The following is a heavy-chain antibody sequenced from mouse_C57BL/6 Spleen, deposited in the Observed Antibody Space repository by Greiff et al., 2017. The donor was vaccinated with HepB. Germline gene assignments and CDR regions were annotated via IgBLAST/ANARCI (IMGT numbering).Heavy chain of an antibody. V-gene: IGHV1-76*01. D-gene: IGHD2-5*01. Sequence: VQLQQSGAELVRPGASVKLSCKASGYTLTDYYINWVKQRPGQGLEWIARIYPGSGNTYYNEKFKGKATLTAEKSSSTAYMQLSSLTSEDSAVYFCARTYYSNSHFDYWGQGTTLTVSS. J-gene: IGHJ2*01. CDR3: ARTYYSNSHFDY. CDR2: IYPGSGNT. CDR1: GYTLTDYY.